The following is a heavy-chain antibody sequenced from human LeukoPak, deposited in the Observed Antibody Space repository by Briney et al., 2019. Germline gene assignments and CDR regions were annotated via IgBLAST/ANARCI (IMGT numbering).Heavy chain of an antibody. J-gene: IGHJ4*02. CDR2: IYYSGST. CDR1: GGSISSGGYY. V-gene: IGHV4-31*03. CDR3: ARVTRGDYCFDY. D-gene: IGHD7-27*01. Sequence: SEALSLTCTVSGGSISSGGYYWSWIRQHPGKGLEWIGYIYYSGSTYYNPSLKSRVTISVDTSKNQFSLKLSSVTAADTAVYYCARVTRGDYCFDYWGQGTLVTVSS.